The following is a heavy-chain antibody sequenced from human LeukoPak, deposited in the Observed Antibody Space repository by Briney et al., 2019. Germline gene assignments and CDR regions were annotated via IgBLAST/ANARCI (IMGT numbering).Heavy chain of an antibody. CDR1: GYTFTGYY. V-gene: IGHV1-2*02. CDR3: ARNGDSSSWYWDYFDY. Sequence: AASVKVSCKASGYTFTGYYLHWVRQAPGQGLEWMAWINPNSGGTNSAQKFQGRVTMSRDTSISTAYMELSRLTSDDTAVYYCARNGDSSSWYWDYFDYWGQGTLVTVSS. J-gene: IGHJ4*02. D-gene: IGHD6-13*01. CDR2: INPNSGGT.